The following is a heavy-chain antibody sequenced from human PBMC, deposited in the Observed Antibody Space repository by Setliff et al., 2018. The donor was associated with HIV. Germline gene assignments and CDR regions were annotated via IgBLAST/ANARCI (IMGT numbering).Heavy chain of an antibody. Sequence: PSETLSLTCAVYGESFSAYSWSWIRQPPGKGLEWIGEINQSGSTNYNSSLKSRVTISADTSQNQFSLRLSSVTAADTAVYYCARLGSHCKNAFCPPYWGQGILVTVSS. V-gene: IGHV4-34*01. CDR1: GESFSAYS. J-gene: IGHJ4*02. D-gene: IGHD2-15*01. CDR2: INQSGST. CDR3: ARLGSHCKNAFCPPY.